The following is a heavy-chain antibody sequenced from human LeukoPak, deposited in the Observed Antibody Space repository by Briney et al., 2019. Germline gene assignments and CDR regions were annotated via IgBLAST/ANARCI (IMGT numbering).Heavy chain of an antibody. CDR2: VRYDESTK. V-gene: IGHV3-30*02. Sequence: GGSLRLSCAASGFTFSNYGMHWVRQAPGKGLEWVAFVRYDESTKFYADSVKGRFTISRDNSKTTLYLQMNSLRAEDTAVYYCAKDPGRGYSYGYHYWGQGTLVTVSS. CDR3: AKDPGRGYSYGYHY. CDR1: GFTFSNYG. D-gene: IGHD5-18*01. J-gene: IGHJ4*02.